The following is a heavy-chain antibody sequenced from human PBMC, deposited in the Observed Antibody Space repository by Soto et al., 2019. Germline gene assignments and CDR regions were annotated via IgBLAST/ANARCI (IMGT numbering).Heavy chain of an antibody. Sequence: QVQLVQSGAELKKPGSSVKVSCSASGVTFSSYAFTWVRQAPGQGLEWMGNIIPVFRTSNYAQGFQGRLTIRADESTNTIYMELSSLRSEDTAVYFCAKDGSWVGGGGASWGQGTLVIVSS. V-gene: IGHV1-69*18. CDR3: AKDGSWVGGGGAS. J-gene: IGHJ4*02. CDR1: GVTFSSYA. CDR2: IIPVFRTS. D-gene: IGHD3-16*01.